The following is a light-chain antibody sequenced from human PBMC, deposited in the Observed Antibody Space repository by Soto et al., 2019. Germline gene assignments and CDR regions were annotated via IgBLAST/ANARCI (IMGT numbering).Light chain of an antibody. Sequence: DIQVTQSKSSLSASIGDRVTITCQASQSISSYLNWYQQKPGKAPKLLIYAASSLQSGVPSRFSGSGSGTDFTLTISSLQPEDFATYYCQQSYSTPRTFGQGTKVDIK. CDR3: QQSYSTPRT. J-gene: IGKJ1*01. V-gene: IGKV1-39*01. CDR2: AAS. CDR1: QSISSY.